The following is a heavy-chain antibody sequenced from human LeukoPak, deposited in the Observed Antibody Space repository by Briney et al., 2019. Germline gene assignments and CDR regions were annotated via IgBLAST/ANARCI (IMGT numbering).Heavy chain of an antibody. CDR1: GAPIRSSTHY. CDR2: IFYSGDT. J-gene: IGHJ5*02. D-gene: IGHD3-16*01. Sequence: SETLSLTCSVSGAPIRSSTHYWAWLRQAPGTGLEWVGGIFYSGDTYYNPSLRSRLTIAVDTSKNQFSLNLASVTASDTGTYFCSRRGTTSSIGWFDPWGQGSPVIVSS. V-gene: IGHV4-39*01. CDR3: SRRGTTSSIGWFDP.